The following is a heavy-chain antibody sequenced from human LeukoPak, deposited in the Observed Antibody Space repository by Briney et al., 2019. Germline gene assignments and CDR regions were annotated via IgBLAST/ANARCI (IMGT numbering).Heavy chain of an antibody. J-gene: IGHJ4*02. Sequence: SETLSLTCTVSGYSISNDYYWGWIRQPPGKGLEWIVSMFHSGSTYYNPSLKSRVTISIDTSRNQFSLKLSSVTAADTAVYYCARDPPASAGDYWGQGTLVIVSS. CDR2: MFHSGST. D-gene: IGHD6-25*01. CDR3: ARDPPASAGDY. V-gene: IGHV4-38-2*02. CDR1: GYSISNDYY.